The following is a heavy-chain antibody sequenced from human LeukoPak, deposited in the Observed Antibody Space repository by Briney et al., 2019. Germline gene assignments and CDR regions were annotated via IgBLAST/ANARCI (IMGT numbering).Heavy chain of an antibody. CDR1: GFIFSTYG. CDR3: AKMGGYFDY. Sequence: PGGSLRLSCAASGFIFSTYGMYWVRQAPGKGLEWVAFIRHDGSIKNYADSVKGRFTISRDNSKNTLYLQMSSLRAEDTAVYYCAKMGGYFDYWGQGTLVTVSS. V-gene: IGHV3-30*02. J-gene: IGHJ4*02. CDR2: IRHDGSIK. D-gene: IGHD3-16*01.